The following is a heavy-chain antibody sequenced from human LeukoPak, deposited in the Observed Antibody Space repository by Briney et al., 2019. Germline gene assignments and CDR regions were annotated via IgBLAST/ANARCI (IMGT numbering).Heavy chain of an antibody. CDR3: ARHGERVVADY. CDR1: GGSISISSYY. Sequence: SETLSLTCTVSGGSISISSYYWGWIRQPPGKGLEWIGSIYYSGSTYYNPSLKSRVTISVDTSKNQFSLKLSSVTAADTAVYYCARHGERVVADYWGQGTLVTVSS. V-gene: IGHV4-39*01. CDR2: IYYSGST. J-gene: IGHJ4*02. D-gene: IGHD3-22*01.